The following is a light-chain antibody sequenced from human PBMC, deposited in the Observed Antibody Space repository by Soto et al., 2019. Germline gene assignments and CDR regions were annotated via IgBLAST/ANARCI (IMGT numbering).Light chain of an antibody. J-gene: IGKJ5*01. CDR2: GAS. Sequence: EIVLTQSPGTLSLSPGERATLSCRASHSVSSSYFAWYQQKPGQAPRLLIYGASSRATGIPDRFSGSGSGTDFTLTISSLEAEDFAVYYCQQYGSSPPITFGQGTRLEIK. CDR3: QQYGSSPPIT. CDR1: HSVSSSY. V-gene: IGKV3-20*01.